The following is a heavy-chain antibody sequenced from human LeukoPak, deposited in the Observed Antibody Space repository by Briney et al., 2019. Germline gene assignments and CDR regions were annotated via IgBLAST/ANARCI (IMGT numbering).Heavy chain of an antibody. CDR1: GGSISSYY. CDR3: ARLGVDVVDYYYYYMDV. V-gene: IGHV4-59*01. D-gene: IGHD2-15*01. CDR2: PYYSGST. J-gene: IGHJ6*03. Sequence: SETLSLTCTVSGGSISSYYWNWIRQPPGRGLEWIGSPYYSGSTYYNPSLKSRVTISVDTSKNQFSLKLSSVTAADTAVYYCARLGVDVVDYYYYYMDVWGKGTTVTISS.